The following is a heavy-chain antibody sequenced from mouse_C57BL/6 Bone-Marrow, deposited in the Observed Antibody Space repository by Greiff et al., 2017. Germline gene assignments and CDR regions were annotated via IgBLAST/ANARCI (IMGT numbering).Heavy chain of an antibody. CDR2: INPSTGGT. D-gene: IGHD1-1*01. Sequence: EVQLQQSGPELVKPGASVKISCKASGYSFTGYYMNWVKQSPEKSLEWIGEINPSTGGTTYNQKFKAKATLTVDKSSSTAYMQLKSLTSEDSAVYYCARTYYYGSSCYFDYWGQGTTLTVSS. V-gene: IGHV1-42*01. CDR3: ARTYYYGSSCYFDY. J-gene: IGHJ2*01. CDR1: GYSFTGYY.